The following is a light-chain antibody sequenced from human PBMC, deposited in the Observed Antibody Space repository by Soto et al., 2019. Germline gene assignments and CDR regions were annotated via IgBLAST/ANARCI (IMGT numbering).Light chain of an antibody. V-gene: IGKV3-15*01. Sequence: EIVLTQSPGTLSLSPGERATLSCRASQSVSGRNLAWYQQKPGQAPRLLIYGASTRATGIPARFSGSGSGTEFTLTISSLQSEDFAVYYCQQYNNWPRTFGQGTKVDIK. CDR2: GAS. CDR1: QSVSGRN. CDR3: QQYNNWPRT. J-gene: IGKJ1*01.